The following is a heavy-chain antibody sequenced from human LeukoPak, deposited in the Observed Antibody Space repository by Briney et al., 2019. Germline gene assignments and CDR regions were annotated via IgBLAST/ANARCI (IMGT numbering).Heavy chain of an antibody. D-gene: IGHD3-10*01. Sequence: QSGGSLRLSCAASGFTFDDYAIHWVRQAPGKGLEWVSLISGDGGSTYYADSVKGRFTISRDNSKNSLYLQMNSLRTEDTALYYCAKDQVPVYYGSGSYYNAPDYWGQGTLVTVSS. V-gene: IGHV3-43*02. CDR3: AKDQVPVYYGSGSYYNAPDY. CDR1: GFTFDDYA. CDR2: ISGDGGST. J-gene: IGHJ4*02.